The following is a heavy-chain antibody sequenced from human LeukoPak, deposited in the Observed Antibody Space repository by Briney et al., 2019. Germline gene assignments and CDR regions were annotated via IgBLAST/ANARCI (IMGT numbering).Heavy chain of an antibody. Sequence: GGPLRLSCVGSGFIFRDSTMNWVRQAPGRGLEWVSSIDGGGYSKFYAVSVRGRFSIFRDNAKNSVYLQMNSLRAEDTALYSCVRGDTRDYWGQGTLVTVSS. J-gene: IGHJ4*02. CDR2: IDGGGYSK. V-gene: IGHV3-21*01. CDR3: VRGDTRDY. CDR1: GFIFRDST.